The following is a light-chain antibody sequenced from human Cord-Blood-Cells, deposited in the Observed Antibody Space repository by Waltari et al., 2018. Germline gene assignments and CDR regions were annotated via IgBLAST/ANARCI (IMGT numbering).Light chain of an antibody. J-gene: IGLJ3*02. Sequence: QSALTQPASVSGSPGQSSTISCTGTSSDVGRNTLVSWYQQHPGKAPKLMIYKGSKRPSGVSTRFSGSKSGNTASLTISGLQAEDEADYYCCSYAGSSTWVFGGGTKLTVL. CDR3: CSYAGSSTWV. CDR2: KGS. CDR1: SSDVGRNTL. V-gene: IGLV2-23*01.